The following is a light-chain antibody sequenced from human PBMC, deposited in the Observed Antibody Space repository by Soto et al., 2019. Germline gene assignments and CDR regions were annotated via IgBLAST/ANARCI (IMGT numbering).Light chain of an antibody. Sequence: EIVLTQSPCTLSLSPGDRATLSCRASQSVTSAYLAWYQQTPGQAPSLLIYGASTRATGIPDRFSGSGSGTDFTLSITRLEPEDFAVYYCQQYGRSPWTFGQGTKVEV. J-gene: IGKJ1*01. CDR2: GAS. CDR3: QQYGRSPWT. V-gene: IGKV3-20*01. CDR1: QSVTSAY.